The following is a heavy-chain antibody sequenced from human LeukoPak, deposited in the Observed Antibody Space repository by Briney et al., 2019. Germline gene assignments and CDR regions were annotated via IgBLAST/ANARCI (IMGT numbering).Heavy chain of an antibody. J-gene: IGHJ4*02. CDR1: GYTFTSYD. CDR3: ARGPPNWGYDY. V-gene: IGHV1-8*01. CDR2: MSPNSGDT. D-gene: IGHD7-27*01. Sequence: GASVKVSCKASGYTFTSYDFNWGRQATGQRPEWMGWMSPNSGDTGYAQKFLDRVTMTRNTSISTAYMELSSLRSDDTAVYYCARGPPNWGYDYWGPGTLVTVSS.